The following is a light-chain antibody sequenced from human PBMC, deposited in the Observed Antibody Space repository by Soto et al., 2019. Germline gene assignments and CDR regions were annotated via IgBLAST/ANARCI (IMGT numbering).Light chain of an antibody. Sequence: EIVMTQSPATLSVSPGERATLSCRASQSVSSNLAWYQQKPGQAPRLLIYGASIWATGIPARFSGSGSGTEFTLTISSLQSEDFAVYYCQQYNNWPYTFGQGTKLEIK. J-gene: IGKJ2*01. V-gene: IGKV3-15*01. CDR1: QSVSSN. CDR2: GAS. CDR3: QQYNNWPYT.